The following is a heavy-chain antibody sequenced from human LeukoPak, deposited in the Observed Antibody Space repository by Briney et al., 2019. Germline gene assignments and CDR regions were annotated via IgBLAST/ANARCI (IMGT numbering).Heavy chain of an antibody. CDR2: IIPIFGIA. CDR1: GGTFSSYA. J-gene: IGHJ6*04. CDR3: AKKKGSIAGVLYYSYGMNA. Sequence: SVKVSCKASGGTFSSYAISWVRQAPGQGLEWMGRIIPIFGIANYAQKFQGRVTITADKSTSTAYMELSSLRSEDTAVYYCAKKKGSIAGVLYYSYGMNAGGKGTPVTVSS. D-gene: IGHD6-6*01. V-gene: IGHV1-69*04.